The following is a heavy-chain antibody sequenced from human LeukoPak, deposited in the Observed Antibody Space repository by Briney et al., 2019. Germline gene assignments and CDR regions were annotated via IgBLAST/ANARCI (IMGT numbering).Heavy chain of an antibody. Sequence: GGSLRLSCAASEFTFISYAMSWVRQAPGKGLEGVSGISGSGSSTYYADSVKGRFTISRDNSKNTLYLQMNSLRAEDTALYYCAKGGQYSGYDIHSWGQGTLVTVSS. D-gene: IGHD5-12*01. CDR2: ISGSGSST. CDR1: EFTFISYA. J-gene: IGHJ4*02. CDR3: AKGGQYSGYDIHS. V-gene: IGHV3-23*01.